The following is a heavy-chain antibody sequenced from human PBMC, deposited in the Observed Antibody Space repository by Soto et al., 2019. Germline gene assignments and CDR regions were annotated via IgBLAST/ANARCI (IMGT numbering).Heavy chain of an antibody. V-gene: IGHV5-51*01. J-gene: IGHJ6*02. Sequence: GESVKISCKGSGYSFTSYWIGWVRQMPGKGLEWMGIIYPGDSDTRYSPSFQGQVTISADKSISTAYLQWSSLKASDTAMYYCARHVSIAAAGVYYYYGMDVWGQGTTVTVSS. CDR3: ARHVSIAAAGVYYYYGMDV. CDR1: GYSFTSYW. CDR2: IYPGDSDT. D-gene: IGHD6-13*01.